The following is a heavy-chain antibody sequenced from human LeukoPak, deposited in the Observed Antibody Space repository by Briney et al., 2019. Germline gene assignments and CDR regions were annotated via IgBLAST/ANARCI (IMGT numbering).Heavy chain of an antibody. CDR3: ARGIAAPGISRYYFDY. V-gene: IGHV3-53*01. CDR2: IYSDNT. Sequence: PGGSLRLSCTVSGFTVSSNSMSWVRQAPGKGLEWVSFIYSDNTHYSDSVKGRFTISRDNSKNTLYLQMNSLRAEDTAVYYCARGIAAPGISRYYFDYWGQGTLVTVSS. J-gene: IGHJ4*02. CDR1: GFTVSSNS. D-gene: IGHD6-13*01.